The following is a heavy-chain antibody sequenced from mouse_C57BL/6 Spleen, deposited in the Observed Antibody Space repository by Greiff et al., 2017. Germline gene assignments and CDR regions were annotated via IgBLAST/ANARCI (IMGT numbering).Heavy chain of an antibody. J-gene: IGHJ2*01. CDR1: GFTFSDYG. CDR3: ARGDYDYFDY. V-gene: IGHV5-17*01. Sequence: DVKLVESGGGLVKPGGSLKLSCAASGFTFSDYGMHWVRQAPEKGLEWVAYISSGSSTIYYADTVKGRFTISRDNAKNTLFLQMTRLRSEDTAMYYCARGDYDYFDYWGQGTTLTVSS. D-gene: IGHD2-4*01. CDR2: ISSGSSTI.